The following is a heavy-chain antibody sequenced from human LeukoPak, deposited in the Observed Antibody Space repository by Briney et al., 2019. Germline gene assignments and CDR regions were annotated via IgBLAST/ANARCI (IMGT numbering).Heavy chain of an antibody. V-gene: IGHV3-48*01. CDR2: TISSSSTI. Sequence: PGGSLRLSCAASGFTFSSYSMNWVRQAPGKGLEWVSYTISSSSTISYADSVKGRFTISRDNAKNSLFLQMNSLRAEDTAVYYCAAYGDYHYWGQGTLVTVSS. CDR1: GFTFSSYS. CDR3: AAYGDYHY. J-gene: IGHJ4*02. D-gene: IGHD4-17*01.